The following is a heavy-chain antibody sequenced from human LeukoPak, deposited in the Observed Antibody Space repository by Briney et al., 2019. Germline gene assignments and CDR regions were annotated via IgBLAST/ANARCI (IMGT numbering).Heavy chain of an antibody. V-gene: IGHV1-3*01. CDR1: GYTFTSYA. CDR3: ARETEEYYYDSSGYFPEGY. J-gene: IGHJ4*02. Sequence: GASVKVSCKASGYTFTSYAMHWVRQAPGQRLEWMGWINAGNGNTKYSQKFQGRVTITRDTSASTAYMELSSLRSEDTAVYYCARETEEYYYDSSGYFPEGYWGQGTLVTVSS. CDR2: INAGNGNT. D-gene: IGHD3-22*01.